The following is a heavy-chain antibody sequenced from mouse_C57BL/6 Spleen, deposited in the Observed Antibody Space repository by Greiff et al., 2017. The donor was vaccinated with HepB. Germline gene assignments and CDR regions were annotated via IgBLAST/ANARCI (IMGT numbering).Heavy chain of an antibody. CDR2: ISSGSSTI. CDR3: ARRDYNAKDY. Sequence: VESGGGLVKPGGSLKLSCAASGFTFSDYGMHWVRQAPEKGLEWVAYISSGSSTIYYADTVKGRITISRDNAKNTLFLQMTTLRSEDTAMYYYARRDYNAKDYWGQGAAGTVSS. J-gene: IGHJ4*01. V-gene: IGHV5-17*01. CDR1: GFTFSDYG.